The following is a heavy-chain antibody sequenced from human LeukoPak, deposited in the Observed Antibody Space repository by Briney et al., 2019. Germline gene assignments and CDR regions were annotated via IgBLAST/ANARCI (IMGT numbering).Heavy chain of an antibody. Sequence: GGSLRLSCAASGFTFRSHWMHWVRQAPGKGLIWVSRIDGDESATYYGDSVKGRFTISRDNAKNTLYLQMYSLRVEDTAVYYCVRTHSSGYYYFDSWGQGTLVTVSS. CDR3: VRTHSSGYYYFDS. CDR2: IDGDESAT. J-gene: IGHJ4*02. V-gene: IGHV3-74*01. CDR1: GFTFRSHW. D-gene: IGHD3-22*01.